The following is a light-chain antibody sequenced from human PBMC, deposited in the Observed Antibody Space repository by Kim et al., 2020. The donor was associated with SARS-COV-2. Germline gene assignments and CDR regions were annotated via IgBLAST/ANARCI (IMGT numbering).Light chain of an antibody. CDR1: GLGDKF. CDR2: QDT. CDR3: QAWDSSAGV. J-gene: IGLJ3*02. Sequence: VAPGQTASITCSGSGLGDKFAFWYQQKPGQSPVLVIYQDTRRPSGIPERFSGSNSGNTATLTISGTQAMDEADYYCQAWDSSAGVFGGGTQLTVL. V-gene: IGLV3-1*01.